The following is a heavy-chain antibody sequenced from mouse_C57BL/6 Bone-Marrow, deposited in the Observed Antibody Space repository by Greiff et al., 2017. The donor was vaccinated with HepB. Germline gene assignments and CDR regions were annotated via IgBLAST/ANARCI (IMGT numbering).Heavy chain of an antibody. CDR3: ATYGYDGGYYFDY. D-gene: IGHD2-2*01. CDR2: IYIGNGYT. J-gene: IGHJ2*01. V-gene: IGHV1-58*01. CDR1: GYTFTSYG. Sequence: VQLKQSGAELVRPGSSVKMSCKTSGYTFTSYGINWVKQRPGQGLEWIGYIYIGNGYTAYNEKFKGKATLTSDTSSSTAYMQLSSLTSEDSAIYFCATYGYDGGYYFDYWGQGTTLTVSS.